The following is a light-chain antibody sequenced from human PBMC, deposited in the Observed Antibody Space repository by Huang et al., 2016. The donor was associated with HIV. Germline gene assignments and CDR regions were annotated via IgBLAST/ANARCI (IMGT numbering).Light chain of an antibody. V-gene: IGKV1-39*01. CDR3: QQTYSTPVA. Sequence: DIQMTQSPSSLSASVGDRVTITCRASQSISSFLNWYQQKPGNAPYLLISCASTLQSGVPSRFRGSGSGTDFTLSISSLQPEDFATYYCQQTYSTPVAFGGGTKVDLK. CDR1: QSISSF. J-gene: IGKJ4*01. CDR2: CAS.